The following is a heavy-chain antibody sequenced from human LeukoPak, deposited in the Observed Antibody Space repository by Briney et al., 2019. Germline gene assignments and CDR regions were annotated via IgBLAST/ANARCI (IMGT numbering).Heavy chain of an antibody. Sequence: SDTVSLPRSVSGRSLHRYYRRWMPQPPGRGLEGLVRISYSASTNYTPSIKSRVTISVDASKDQSSPKLSSVAAADTAVYYCARLDRSGYYSHYWGQGTLVTVSS. CDR2: ISYSAST. V-gene: IGHV4-59*08. CDR3: ARLDRSGYYSHY. J-gene: IGHJ4*02. CDR1: GRSLHRYY. D-gene: IGHD3-22*01.